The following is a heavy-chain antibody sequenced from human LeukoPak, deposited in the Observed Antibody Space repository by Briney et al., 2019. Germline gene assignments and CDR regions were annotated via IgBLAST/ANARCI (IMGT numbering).Heavy chain of an antibody. CDR1: RFTFDDYA. J-gene: IGHJ4*02. CDR2: ISSSSSYI. Sequence: GGSLRLSCAASRFTFDDYAMIWVRQAPGKGLEWVSSISSSSSYIYYADSVKGRFTISRDNAKNSLYLQMNSLRAEDTAVYYCARDGPYCSSTSCFYFDYWGQGTLVTVSS. D-gene: IGHD2-2*01. CDR3: ARDGPYCSSTSCFYFDY. V-gene: IGHV3-21*01.